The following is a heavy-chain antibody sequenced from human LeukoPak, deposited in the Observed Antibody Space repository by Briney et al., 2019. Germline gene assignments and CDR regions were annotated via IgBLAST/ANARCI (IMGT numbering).Heavy chain of an antibody. CDR3: AGVANAYYYYYYMDV. V-gene: IGHV4-59*01. CDR2: IYYSGST. J-gene: IGHJ6*03. CDR1: GGSISSYY. Sequence: SETLSLTCTVSGGSISSYYWSWIRQPPGKGLEWIGYIYYSGSTNYNPSLKSRVTISVDTSKNQFSLKLSSVTAADTAVYYCAGVANAYYYYYYMDVWGKGTTVTVSS.